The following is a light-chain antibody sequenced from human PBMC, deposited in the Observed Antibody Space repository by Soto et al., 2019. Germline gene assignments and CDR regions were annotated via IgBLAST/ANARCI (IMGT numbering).Light chain of an antibody. Sequence: ETVLTQSPGTLSLSPGERATLSCRASQTVSISYLAWYQQKPGQAPRLVIYGASNRATGIPDRFSGSGSGTDFTLTISRLEPEDFAVYYCQRYGVSPTFGRGTKLDIK. CDR1: QTVSISY. CDR2: GAS. V-gene: IGKV3-20*01. J-gene: IGKJ1*01. CDR3: QRYGVSPT.